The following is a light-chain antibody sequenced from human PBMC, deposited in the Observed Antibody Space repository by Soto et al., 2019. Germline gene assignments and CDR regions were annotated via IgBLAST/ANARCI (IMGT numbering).Light chain of an antibody. J-gene: IGLJ1*01. CDR1: SSDVGGYNY. CDR2: EVS. CDR3: SSYTSNSTLYV. V-gene: IGLV2-14*01. Sequence: QSALAQPASVSGSPGQSIAISCTGTSSDVGGYNYVSWYQQHPGKGPKLMIYEVSNRPSGVSDRFSGSKSGSTASLTISGLQAEDEADYYCSSYTSNSTLYVFGSGTKVTVL.